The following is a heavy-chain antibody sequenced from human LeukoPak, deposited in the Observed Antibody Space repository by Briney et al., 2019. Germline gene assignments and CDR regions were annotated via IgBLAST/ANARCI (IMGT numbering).Heavy chain of an antibody. Sequence: ASVKASCKASGYTFTSYYMHWVRRAPGQGLEWMGIINPSGGSTSYAQKLQGRVTMTRDTSTSTVYMELSSLRSEDTDVYYCARGHMLLWFGELLGPGAFDIWGQGTMVTVSS. J-gene: IGHJ3*02. CDR1: GYTFTSYY. CDR3: ARGHMLLWFGELLGPGAFDI. D-gene: IGHD3-10*01. CDR2: INPSGGST. V-gene: IGHV1-46*01.